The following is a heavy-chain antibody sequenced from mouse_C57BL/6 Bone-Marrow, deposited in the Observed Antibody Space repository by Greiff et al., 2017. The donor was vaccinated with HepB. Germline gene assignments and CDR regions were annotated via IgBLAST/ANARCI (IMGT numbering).Heavy chain of an antibody. D-gene: IGHD2-1*01. Sequence: EVKLVESGGDLVKPGGSLKLSCAASGFTFSSYGMSWVRQTPDKRLEWVATISSGGSYTYYPDSVKGRFTISRDNAKNTLYLQMSSLKSEDTAMYYCARRGYYGNPLFLGDYSGQGTSVTVSS. CDR2: ISSGGSYT. J-gene: IGHJ4*01. CDR3: ARRGYYGNPLFLGDY. CDR1: GFTFSSYG. V-gene: IGHV5-6*02.